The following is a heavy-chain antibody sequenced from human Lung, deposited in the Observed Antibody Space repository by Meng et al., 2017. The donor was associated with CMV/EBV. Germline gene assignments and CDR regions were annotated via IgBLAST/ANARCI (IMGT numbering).Heavy chain of an antibody. CDR3: ARHVRGYSWPKNV. D-gene: IGHD5-12*01. CDR1: DVSISNSSFF. J-gene: IGHJ4*02. CDR2: FFHSGDT. Sequence: SXTXSLXCTVSDVSISNSSFFWGWIRQPPGKGLEWIGSFFHSGDTYSNPSLRSRVAISVDTSKNQFSLRLNSVTATDTAVYYCARHVRGYSWPKNVWGQGTXVTVSS. V-gene: IGHV4-39*01.